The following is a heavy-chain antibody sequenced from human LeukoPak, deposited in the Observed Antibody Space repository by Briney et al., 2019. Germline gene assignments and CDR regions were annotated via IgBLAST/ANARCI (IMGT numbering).Heavy chain of an antibody. CDR3: ARDSLAAAGTSV. D-gene: IGHD6-13*01. CDR2: ISYDGSNK. V-gene: IGHV3-30*14. Sequence: GGSLRLSCAASGFTFSSYAMHWVRQAPGKGLEWVAVISYDGSNKYYADSVKGRFTISRDNSKNTLYLQMNSLRAEDTAVYYCARDSLAAAGTSVWGQGTLVTVSS. CDR1: GFTFSSYA. J-gene: IGHJ4*02.